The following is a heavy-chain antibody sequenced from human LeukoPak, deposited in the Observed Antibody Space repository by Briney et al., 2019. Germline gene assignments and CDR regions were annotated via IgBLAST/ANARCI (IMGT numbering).Heavy chain of an antibody. CDR2: INHSGST. CDR1: GGSFSGYY. D-gene: IGHD2-15*01. Sequence: SETLSLTCAVYGGSFSGYYWSWIRQPPGEGLEWIGEINHSGSTNYNPSLKSRVTISVDTSKNQFSLKLSSVTAADTAVYFCARAGAYSWTFDFWGQGTQVTVSS. J-gene: IGHJ4*02. V-gene: IGHV4-34*01. CDR3: ARAGAYSWTFDF.